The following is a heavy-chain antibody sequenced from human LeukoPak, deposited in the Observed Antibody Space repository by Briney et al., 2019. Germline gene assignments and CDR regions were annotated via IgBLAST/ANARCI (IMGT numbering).Heavy chain of an antibody. CDR3: ARDFWSGYSHWYFDL. Sequence: PSQTLSLTCTVSGGSISSGDYYWSWIRQPPGKGLEGIGYIYYSGSTYYNPSLKSRVTISVYTSMNQFSIKLTSVTAADTAVYYCARDFWSGYSHWYFDLWGRGTLVTVSS. CDR2: IYYSGST. D-gene: IGHD3-3*01. J-gene: IGHJ2*01. V-gene: IGHV4-30-4*08. CDR1: GGSISSGDYY.